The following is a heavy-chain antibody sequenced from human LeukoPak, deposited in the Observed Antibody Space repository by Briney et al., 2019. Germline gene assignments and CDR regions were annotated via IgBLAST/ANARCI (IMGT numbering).Heavy chain of an antibody. Sequence: EASVKVSCKASGGTFSSYAISWVRQALGQGLEWMGGIIPIFGTANYAQKFQGRVTITADESTSTAYMELSSLRSEDTAVYYCARDTGDYVIGYWGQGTLVTVSS. D-gene: IGHD4-17*01. V-gene: IGHV1-69*01. CDR1: GGTFSSYA. CDR2: IIPIFGTA. CDR3: ARDTGDYVIGY. J-gene: IGHJ4*02.